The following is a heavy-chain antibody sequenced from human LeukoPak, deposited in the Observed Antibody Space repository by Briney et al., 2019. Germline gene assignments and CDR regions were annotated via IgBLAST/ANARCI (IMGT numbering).Heavy chain of an antibody. CDR1: GGSISSGSYY. CDR3: ARAGLGIATKFDP. Sequence: SGTLSLTCSVSGGSISSGSYYWSWIRQPAGKGLEWIGRIYSSGSTNYNPSLKSRVTISVDTSKNQFSLKLSSVTAADTAVYYCARAGLGIATKFDPWGQGTLVTVSS. J-gene: IGHJ5*02. V-gene: IGHV4-61*02. D-gene: IGHD6-13*01. CDR2: IYSSGST.